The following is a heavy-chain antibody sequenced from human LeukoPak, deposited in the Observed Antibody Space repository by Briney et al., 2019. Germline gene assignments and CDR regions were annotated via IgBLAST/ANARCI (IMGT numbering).Heavy chain of an antibody. J-gene: IGHJ4*02. D-gene: IGHD5-18*01. CDR1: GFTVSSNY. CDR2: ISSGDST. V-gene: IGHV3-53*01. Sequence: GGSLRLSCAASGFTVSSNYMSWDRQAPGKGLEWVSLISSGDSTYYADSVKGRFTISRDNSKNTLYLQMNSLRAEDTAVYYCATDHYSYGYFDYWGQGTLVTVSS. CDR3: ATDHYSYGYFDY.